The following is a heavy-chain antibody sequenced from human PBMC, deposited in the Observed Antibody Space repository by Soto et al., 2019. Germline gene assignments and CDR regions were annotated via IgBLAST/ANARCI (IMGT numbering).Heavy chain of an antibody. Sequence: GASVKVSCKASGYTFTSYAMHWVRQAPGRRLEWMGWINAGSGNTKYSQKFQGRVTITRDTSASTAYMELSSLRSEDTAVYYCARVGGYSSSSYWFDPWGQGTLVTVSS. CDR1: GYTFTSYA. D-gene: IGHD6-6*01. V-gene: IGHV1-3*01. CDR3: ARVGGYSSSSYWFDP. CDR2: INAGSGNT. J-gene: IGHJ5*02.